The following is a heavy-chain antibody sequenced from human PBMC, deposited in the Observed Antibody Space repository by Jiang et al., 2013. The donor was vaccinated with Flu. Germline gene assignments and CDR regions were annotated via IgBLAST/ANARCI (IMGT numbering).Heavy chain of an antibody. Sequence: VQLLESGGGVVQPGRSLRLSCAASGFTFSSYAMHWVRQAPGKGLEWVAVISYDGSNKYYADSVKGRFTISRDNSKNTLYLQMNSLRAEDTAVYYCARESIVVAGRAAFDIWGQGTMVTVSS. CDR3: ARESIVVAGRAAFDI. V-gene: IGHV3-30-3*01. J-gene: IGHJ3*02. D-gene: IGHD3-22*01. CDR2: ISYDGSNK. CDR1: GFTFSSYA.